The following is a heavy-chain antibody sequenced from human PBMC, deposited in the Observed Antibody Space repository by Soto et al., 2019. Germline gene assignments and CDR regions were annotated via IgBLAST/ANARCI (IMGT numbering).Heavy chain of an antibody. CDR3: AREPIVEGPPGYNWFDP. D-gene: IGHD3-22*01. CDR2: FYTTGRA. J-gene: IGHJ5*02. V-gene: IGHV4-4*07. CDR1: SGSISSYY. Sequence: SETLSLTCSVSSGSISSYYWNWIRQPAGRGLEWIGRFYTTGRASYNPSLKGRLTLSGDTSKNQFSLRLGSVTAADTAVYYCAREPIVEGPPGYNWFDPWGQGILVTVSS.